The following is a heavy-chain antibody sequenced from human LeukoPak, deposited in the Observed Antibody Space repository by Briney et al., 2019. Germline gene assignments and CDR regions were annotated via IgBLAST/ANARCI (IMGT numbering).Heavy chain of an antibody. V-gene: IGHV3-43D*03. D-gene: IGHD4-17*01. Sequence: GGSLRLSCAASGFTFDDYAMHWVRQAPGKGLEWVSLISWDGGSTYYADSVKGRFTISRDNSKNSLYLQMNSLRAEDTALYYCARGHYGDYQDYWYFDLWGRGTLVTVSS. CDR3: ARGHYGDYQDYWYFDL. J-gene: IGHJ2*01. CDR1: GFTFDDYA. CDR2: ISWDGGST.